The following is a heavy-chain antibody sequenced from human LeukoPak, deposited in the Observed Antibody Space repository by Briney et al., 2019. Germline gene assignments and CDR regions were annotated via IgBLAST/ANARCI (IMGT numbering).Heavy chain of an antibody. CDR3: ARGPQYYDFWSGYTGGWVNMDV. Sequence: GSSVKVSCKASGGTFSSYAISWVRQAPGQGLEWMGGIIPIFGTANYAQKFQGRVTITTDESTSTAYMELSSLRSEDTAVYYCARGPQYYDFWSGYTGGWVNMDVWGKGTTVTVSS. CDR2: IIPIFGTA. D-gene: IGHD3-3*01. J-gene: IGHJ6*03. V-gene: IGHV1-69*05. CDR1: GGTFSSYA.